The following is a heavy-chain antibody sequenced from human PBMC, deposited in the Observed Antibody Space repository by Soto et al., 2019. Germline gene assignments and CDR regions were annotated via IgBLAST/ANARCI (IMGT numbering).Heavy chain of an antibody. V-gene: IGHV3-21*01. CDR1: GFTFSSYS. D-gene: IGHD2-15*01. CDR3: ARIYCSGGSCYSGSGGGMDV. CDR2: ISSSSSYI. J-gene: IGHJ6*02. Sequence: GSLRLSCAASGFTFSSYSMNWVRQAPGKGLEWVSSISSSSSYIYYADSVKGRFTISRDNAKNSLCLQMNSLRAEDTAVYYCARIYCSGGSCYSGSGGGMDVWGQVTRVTVSS.